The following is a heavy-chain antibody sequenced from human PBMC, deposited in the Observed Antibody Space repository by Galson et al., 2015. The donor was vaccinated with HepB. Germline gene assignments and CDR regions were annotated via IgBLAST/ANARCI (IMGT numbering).Heavy chain of an antibody. V-gene: IGHV1-46*01. CDR3: AREGYDSSGYYESFDH. Sequence: SAKVSCKASGYTFTRHYMHWVRQAPGQGLEWMGIITPSDGSTNYAQRYQGRVTMTRDTSTNAVYMELSGLRSEDTAVYYCAREGYDSSGYYESFDHWGQGTLVAVSS. J-gene: IGHJ4*02. CDR2: ITPSDGST. CDR1: GYTFTRHY. D-gene: IGHD3-22*01.